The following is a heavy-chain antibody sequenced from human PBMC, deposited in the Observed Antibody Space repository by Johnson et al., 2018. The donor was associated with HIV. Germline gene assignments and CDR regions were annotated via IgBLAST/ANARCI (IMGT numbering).Heavy chain of an antibody. V-gene: IGHV3-66*01. J-gene: IGHJ3*02. CDR2: IYSGGST. Sequence: EVQLVESGGGLVQPGGSLRLSCAASGFTVSSNYMSWVRQAPGKGLEWVSVIYSGGSTYYADSVKGRFIISRDNSKHTLYLQMNSLRADDTAVYYCARSRQVGTPDAFDIWGQGTMVTVSS. CDR3: ARSRQVGTPDAFDI. CDR1: GFTVSSNY. D-gene: IGHD1-14*01.